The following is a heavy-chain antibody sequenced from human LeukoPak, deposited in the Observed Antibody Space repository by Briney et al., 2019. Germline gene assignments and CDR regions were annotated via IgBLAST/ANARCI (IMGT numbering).Heavy chain of an antibody. Sequence: PSETLSLTCAVYGGSFSSYYWGWIRQPPGKGLEWIGYIYYSGSTNYNPSLKSRVTISVDTSKNQFSLKLSSVTAADTAVYYCARRGIVGATTYYYYYGMDVWGQGTTVTVSS. J-gene: IGHJ6*02. CDR2: IYYSGST. V-gene: IGHV4-59*08. CDR1: GGSFSSYY. CDR3: ARRGIVGATTYYYYYGMDV. D-gene: IGHD1-26*01.